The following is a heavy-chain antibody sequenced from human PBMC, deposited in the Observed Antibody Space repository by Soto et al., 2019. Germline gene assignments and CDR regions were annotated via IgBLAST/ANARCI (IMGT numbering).Heavy chain of an antibody. CDR1: GGSMRSSSYF. D-gene: IGHD4-4*01. J-gene: IGHJ5*02. V-gene: IGHV4-39*01. Sequence: PSETLSLTCTVSGGSMRSSSYFWGWLRQPRGKGLEWIGSIYYSGSTYYNPSLKSRVTVSVDTSKNQFSLKLSSVTAADTAVYYCARHPSNFWFAPWGQGTLVTVSS. CDR3: ARHPSNFWFAP. CDR2: IYYSGST.